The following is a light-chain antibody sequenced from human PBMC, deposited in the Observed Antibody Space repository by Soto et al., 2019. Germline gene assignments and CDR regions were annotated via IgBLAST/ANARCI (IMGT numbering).Light chain of an antibody. CDR2: WAS. J-gene: IGKJ1*01. Sequence: DIVMTQSPDSLSVSLGESATINFKSSQSVLYSSNNKNYLAWYQQKPGQPPKLLIYWASTRESGVPDRFSGSGSGTDSTLTISSLQAEDVAVYYCQQYYSTPTWKFGQGTKVDIK. V-gene: IGKV4-1*01. CDR3: QQYYSTPTWK. CDR1: QSVLYSSNNKNY.